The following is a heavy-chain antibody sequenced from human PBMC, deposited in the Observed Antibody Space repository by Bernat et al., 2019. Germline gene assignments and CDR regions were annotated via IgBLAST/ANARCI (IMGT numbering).Heavy chain of an antibody. CDR3: AKGVRGYSPSHFDY. V-gene: IGHV3-23*01. D-gene: IGHD2-15*01. J-gene: IGHJ4*02. CDR2: ISGSGATP. CDR1: GFSFGGYA. Sequence: EVQLLESGGGLVQPGGSLRLSCAASGFSFGGYAMSWVRQAPGKGVEWVSGISGSGATPSYADSVKGRFTISRDNSNNIVTLQINSLGAEDTAVYYCAKGVRGYSPSHFDYWGQGTQVVVSA.